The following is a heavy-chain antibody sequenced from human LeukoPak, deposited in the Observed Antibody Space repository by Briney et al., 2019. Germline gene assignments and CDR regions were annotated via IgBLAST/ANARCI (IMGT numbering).Heavy chain of an antibody. CDR2: ICPDGTVT. V-gene: IGHV3-74*01. J-gene: IGHJ5*02. D-gene: IGHD6-19*01. CDR1: GFTFSNYC. Sequence: GGSLRLSCAASGFTFSNYCMHWVRQIPGKGLVWVSRICPDGTVTNYADSVKGRFTLSRDSSRNTLYLQMNDLRVEDTAVYYCAGDTHSSSWYDHWGQGTLVTVSS. CDR3: AGDTHSSSWYDH.